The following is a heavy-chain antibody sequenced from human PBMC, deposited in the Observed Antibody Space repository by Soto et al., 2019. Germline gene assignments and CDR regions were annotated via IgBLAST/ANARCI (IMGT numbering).Heavy chain of an antibody. J-gene: IGHJ2*01. V-gene: IGHV4-30-4*01. CDR3: ARGSAAKRYFDL. Sequence: QVQLEESGPGLVKPSQTLSLMCTVSGVPISGSDYHWSWIRQSPGKGLEWIGYIFPSGATHYNSSLGSRITMSVETSKNQFSLRLTAVTAADTAVYFCARGSAAKRYFDLWGRGTLVTVSS. CDR1: GVPISGSDYH. D-gene: IGHD5-18*01. CDR2: IFPSGAT.